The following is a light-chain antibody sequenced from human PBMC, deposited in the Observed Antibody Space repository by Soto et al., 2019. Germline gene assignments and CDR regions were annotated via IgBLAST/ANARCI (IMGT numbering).Light chain of an antibody. CDR3: QQDGSSPLWT. V-gene: IGKV3-20*01. Sequence: EIVLTQSPGTLSVSPGERATLSCRRSQSVSSRYLSWYQQKPGQDRRLLIYAASSRGTGIPDKFSGSGSWTDFTLTISRLEPEDYAVYYCQQDGSSPLWTSGQGTKVDI. CDR1: QSVSSRY. J-gene: IGKJ1*01. CDR2: AAS.